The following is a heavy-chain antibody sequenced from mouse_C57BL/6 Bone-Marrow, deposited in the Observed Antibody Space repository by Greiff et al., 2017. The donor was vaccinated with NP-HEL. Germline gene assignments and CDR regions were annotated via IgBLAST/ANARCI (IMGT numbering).Heavy chain of an antibody. Sequence: LQESGAELVRPGASVKLSCKASGYTFTDYYINWVKQRPGQGLEWIARIYPGSGNTYYNEKFKGKATLTAEKSSSTAYMQLSSLTSEDSAVYFCARAIRWYFDDWGQGTTLTVSS. CDR3: ARAIRWYFDD. V-gene: IGHV1-76*01. CDR2: IYPGSGNT. J-gene: IGHJ2*01. CDR1: GYTFTDYY. D-gene: IGHD1-1*02.